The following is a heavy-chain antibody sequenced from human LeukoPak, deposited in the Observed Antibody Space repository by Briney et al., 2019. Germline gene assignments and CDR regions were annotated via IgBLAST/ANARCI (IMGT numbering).Heavy chain of an antibody. Sequence: SGGSLRLSCAASGFTFSSYSMNWVRQAPGKGLEWVSSISSSSSYIYYADSVKGRFTISRDNSKNTLYLQMNSLRAEDTAVYYCARDPNGDYIGAFDILGQGTMVTVSS. D-gene: IGHD4-17*01. CDR2: ISSSSSYI. CDR1: GFTFSSYS. CDR3: ARDPNGDYIGAFDI. J-gene: IGHJ3*02. V-gene: IGHV3-21*04.